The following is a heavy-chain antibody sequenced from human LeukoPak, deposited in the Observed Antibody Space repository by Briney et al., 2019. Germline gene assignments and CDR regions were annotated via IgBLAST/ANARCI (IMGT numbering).Heavy chain of an antibody. V-gene: IGHV3-11*01. D-gene: IGHD4-17*01. CDR1: GFTFSDHY. J-gene: IGHJ4*02. Sequence: NPGGSLRLSCAASGFTFSDHYMIWIRQAPGKGLEWVSYIDYDGTGMSYADSVKGRFTISRDNAKKTLYLEMRSLTVEDSAVYYCAGPYDYGDLSYWGQGSLVSVSS. CDR2: IDYDGTGM. CDR3: AGPYDYGDLSY.